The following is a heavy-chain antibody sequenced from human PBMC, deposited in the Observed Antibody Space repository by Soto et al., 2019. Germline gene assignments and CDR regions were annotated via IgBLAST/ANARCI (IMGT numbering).Heavy chain of an antibody. J-gene: IGHJ4*02. D-gene: IGHD2-15*01. CDR2: ISTYNGNT. CDR1: GYTFTVYY. V-gene: IGHV1-18*04. CDR3: ARDLGGNIXY. Sequence: ASVKVSCKASGYTFTVYYMDWVRQAPGQGLEWMGWISTYNGNTNYAQKLQGRVTMTTDTSTSTAYMGLRSLRSDDTAVYYCARDLGGNIXYWGQGTLVXVSS.